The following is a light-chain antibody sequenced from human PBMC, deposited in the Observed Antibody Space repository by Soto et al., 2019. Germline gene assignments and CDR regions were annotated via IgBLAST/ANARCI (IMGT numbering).Light chain of an antibody. V-gene: IGLV1-47*01. CDR3: AAWDDSLSVYV. CDR1: SSNIRSNF. CDR2: RND. Sequence: QSVLTQPPSASGTPGQRVTISCSGSSSNIRSNFVYWYQHLPGTAPKLLIYRNDQRPSGVPDRFSGSKSGTSASLAISGLRSEDEADYYCAAWDDSLSVYVFGTGTKVTVL. J-gene: IGLJ1*01.